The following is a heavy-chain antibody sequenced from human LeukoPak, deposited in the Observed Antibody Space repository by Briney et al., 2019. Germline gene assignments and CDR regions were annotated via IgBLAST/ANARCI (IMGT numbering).Heavy chain of an antibody. CDR2: IKSKTDGGTT. V-gene: IGHV3-15*01. CDR3: TTDPDYVWGSYRSTVLEFDY. Sequence: PGGSLRLSCAASGFTFSNAWMSWVRQAPGKGLEWVGRIKSKTDGGTTDYAAPVKGRFTISRDDSKNTPYLQMNSLKTEDTAVYYCTTDPDYVWGSYRSTVLEFDYWGQGTLVTVSS. D-gene: IGHD3-16*02. CDR1: GFTFSNAW. J-gene: IGHJ4*02.